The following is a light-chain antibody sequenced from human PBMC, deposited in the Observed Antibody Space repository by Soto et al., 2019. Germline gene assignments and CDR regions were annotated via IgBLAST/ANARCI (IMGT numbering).Light chain of an antibody. CDR1: QSVSSN. Sequence: EIVMTQSPATLSVSPGERATLSCRASQSVSSNLAWYQQKPGQAPRLLIYGASTRATGIPAMFSGSGSGTEFTLTISSLQSEDFAVYYCRQYNDWPLTFGQGTKVEIK. CDR2: GAS. V-gene: IGKV3-15*01. J-gene: IGKJ1*01. CDR3: RQYNDWPLT.